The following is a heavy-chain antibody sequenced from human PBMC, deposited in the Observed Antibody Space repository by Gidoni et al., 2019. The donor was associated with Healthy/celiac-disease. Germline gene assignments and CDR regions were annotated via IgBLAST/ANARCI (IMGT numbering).Heavy chain of an antibody. J-gene: IGHJ3*02. D-gene: IGHD2-21*01. CDR1: GFTFSSYG. Sequence: QVQLVASGAGVVQPGRSLSLSCPASGFTFSSYGMHWVRKAPGKGLGWVAIIWYDGSNKYYADSVEGRFTITRDNSKNTLCLQKNSLRAEDTAVYYCEISYDANAFDIWGQGTMVTVSS. CDR2: IWYDGSNK. V-gene: IGHV3-33*01. CDR3: EISYDANAFDI.